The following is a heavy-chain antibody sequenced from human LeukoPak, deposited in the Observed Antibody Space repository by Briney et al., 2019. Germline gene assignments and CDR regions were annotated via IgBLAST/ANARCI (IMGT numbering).Heavy chain of an antibody. Sequence: ASVKVSCKASGYTFTGYYMHWVRQAPGQGLEWMGCINPNSGGTNYAQKFQGRLSLTRDMSTSTDYMELSSLRSEDTAVYYCARDNSVGDTTWWFDPWGQGTLVTVSS. CDR3: ARDNSVGDTTWWFDP. CDR2: INPNSGGT. D-gene: IGHD1-26*01. CDR1: GYTFTGYY. J-gene: IGHJ5*02. V-gene: IGHV1-2*02.